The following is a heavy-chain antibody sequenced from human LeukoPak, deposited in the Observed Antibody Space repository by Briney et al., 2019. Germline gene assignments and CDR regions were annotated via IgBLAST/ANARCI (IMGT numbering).Heavy chain of an antibody. CDR3: TASMSRGVTAARN. J-gene: IGHJ4*02. Sequence: GGSLRLSCTASEITVSDVVMSWVRQAPGKGLEWIGRIKAKIDGGPTAYAASVNGRFYITRDDSQNMVFLQMNSLESEDAGVYYCTASMSRGVTAARNWGQGTLVTASS. CDR2: IKAKIDGGPT. CDR1: EITVSDVV. V-gene: IGHV3-15*01. D-gene: IGHD2-21*02.